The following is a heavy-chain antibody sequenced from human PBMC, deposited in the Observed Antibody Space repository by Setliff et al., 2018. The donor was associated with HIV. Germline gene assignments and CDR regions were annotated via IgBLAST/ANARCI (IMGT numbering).Heavy chain of an antibody. Sequence: GESLKISCKASGYSFTSHWVAWVRQTAGKGLEWMGIIYPDDSDTRYSQAFQGQFTISVDKSISTAYLQWSSLKASDTAMYYCARLGYYHFWSGPEGYMDVWGKGTTVTVSS. J-gene: IGHJ6*03. CDR3: ARLGYYHFWSGPEGYMDV. CDR1: GYSFTSHW. V-gene: IGHV5-51*01. D-gene: IGHD3-3*01. CDR2: IYPDDSDT.